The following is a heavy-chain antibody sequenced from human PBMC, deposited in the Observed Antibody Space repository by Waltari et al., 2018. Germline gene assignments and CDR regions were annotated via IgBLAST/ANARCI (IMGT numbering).Heavy chain of an antibody. D-gene: IGHD5-18*01. Sequence: EVQMVDSGGDSVQPGESLRLSCSAAVFTFTTYLLHWVRQGPGKELEWLSRLNPDGNTAMYADSVKGRFTISRDNAKNIVYLHMVRLRAEDTAIYYCTREAFKYGYTVGSDYWGQGTLVTVSS. J-gene: IGHJ4*02. CDR3: TREAFKYGYTVGSDY. CDR1: VFTFTTYL. CDR2: LNPDGNTA. V-gene: IGHV3-74*03.